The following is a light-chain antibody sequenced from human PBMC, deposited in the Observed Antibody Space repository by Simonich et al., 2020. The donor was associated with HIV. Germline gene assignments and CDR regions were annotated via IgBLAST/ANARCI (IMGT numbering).Light chain of an antibody. V-gene: IGKV3-11*01. Sequence: EIVLTQSPATLSLSPGERAALSCRASQSVGSNLAWYQQKLGQAPRLLIYDASKRATGIPARFSGSESGTDFTLTISSLEPEDFAVYYCQQRCNWPPALTFGGGTKVKIK. CDR2: DAS. J-gene: IGKJ4*01. CDR1: QSVGSN. CDR3: QQRCNWPPALT.